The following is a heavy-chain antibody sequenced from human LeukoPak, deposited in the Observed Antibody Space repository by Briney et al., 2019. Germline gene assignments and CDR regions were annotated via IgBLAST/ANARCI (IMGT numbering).Heavy chain of an antibody. Sequence: GGSLRLSCAASGFTFSNYAMSWVRQAPGKGLEWVSAISDTGGRTYYADSVKGRFTISRDNSKNTLYLQMNSLRAEDTAAYYCAKGTYDSRGHFDYWGQGTLVSVSS. CDR1: GFTFSNYA. CDR2: ISDTGGRT. J-gene: IGHJ4*02. CDR3: AKGTYDSRGHFDY. D-gene: IGHD3-22*01. V-gene: IGHV3-23*01.